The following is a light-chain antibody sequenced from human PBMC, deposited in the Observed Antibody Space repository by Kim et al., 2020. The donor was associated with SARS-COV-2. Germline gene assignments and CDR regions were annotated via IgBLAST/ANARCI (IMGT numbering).Light chain of an antibody. Sequence: GERATLSCRASQSVNSRFLAWYQQKPGQAPRLLIYGASSRATGIPDRFSGSGSGTDFTLTISRLEPEDFEVYYCQVWTFGQGTKVDIK. V-gene: IGKV3-20*01. J-gene: IGKJ1*01. CDR3: QVWT. CDR2: GAS. CDR1: QSVNSRF.